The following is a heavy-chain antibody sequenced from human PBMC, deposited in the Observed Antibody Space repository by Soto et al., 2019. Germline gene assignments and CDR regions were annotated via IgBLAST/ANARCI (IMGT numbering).Heavy chain of an antibody. Sequence: PSETLSLTCTVSGGSISSGDYYWSWIRQPPGKGLEWIGYIYYSGSTSYNPSLKSRVTMSVDKSKHQFSLKLTSVTAADTAMYYCARDTGWGLGYWGQGTLVTVSS. V-gene: IGHV4-30-4*01. CDR3: ARDTGWGLGY. J-gene: IGHJ4*02. CDR1: GGSISSGDYY. CDR2: IYYSGST. D-gene: IGHD6-19*01.